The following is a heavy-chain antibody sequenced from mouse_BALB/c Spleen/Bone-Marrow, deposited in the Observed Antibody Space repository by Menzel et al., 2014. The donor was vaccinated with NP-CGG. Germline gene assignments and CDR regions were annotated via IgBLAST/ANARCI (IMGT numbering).Heavy chain of an antibody. CDR2: ISSGGSYT. Sequence: EVKVEESGGGLVKPGGSLKLSCAASGFTFSSYAMSWVRQTPEKRLEWVPTISSGGSYTYYPDSVKGRFTISRDNAKNTLYLQTSSLRSEDTAMYYCARHGITRLLDYWGQGTTLTVSS. V-gene: IGHV5-9-3*01. CDR3: ARHGITRLLDY. J-gene: IGHJ2*01. CDR1: GFTFSSYA. D-gene: IGHD2-4*01.